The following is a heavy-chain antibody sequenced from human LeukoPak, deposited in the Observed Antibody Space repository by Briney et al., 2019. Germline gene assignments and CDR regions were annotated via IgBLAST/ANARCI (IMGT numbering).Heavy chain of an antibody. Sequence: PSETLSLTCTVSGGSISSYYWSWIRQPPGKGLEWIGYIYYSGSTNYNPSLKSRVTMSVDTSKNQFSLKLSSVTAADTAVYYCARQRVNSAGVDYWGQGTLVTLSS. CDR2: IYYSGST. CDR1: GGSISSYY. CDR3: ARQRVNSAGVDY. D-gene: IGHD6-13*01. V-gene: IGHV4-59*08. J-gene: IGHJ4*02.